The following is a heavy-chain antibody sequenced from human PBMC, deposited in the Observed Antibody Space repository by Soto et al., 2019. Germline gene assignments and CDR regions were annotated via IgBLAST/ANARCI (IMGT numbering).Heavy chain of an antibody. D-gene: IGHD2-15*01. J-gene: IGHJ3*01. CDR1: RFSVTNNKY. Sequence: QAQLQESGPGLVRPSGTLSLTCTVSRFSVTNNKYWNWVRQSPGKALEWIGEIDHSGATYYNPSLRGSVSRSIDKSKNQISLNLNSVTAADTAVYYCARDSRYCADGGCSIMSDAFDVWGQGTLVTVSS. CDR2: IDHSGAT. CDR3: ARDSRYCADGGCSIMSDAFDV. V-gene: IGHV4-4*02.